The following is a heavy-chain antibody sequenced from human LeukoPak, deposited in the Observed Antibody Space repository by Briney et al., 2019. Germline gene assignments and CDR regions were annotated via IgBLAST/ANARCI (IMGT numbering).Heavy chain of an antibody. Sequence: PGRSLRLSCAASGFTFSSYEMNWVRQAPGKGLEWVSYISSSGSTIYYADSVKGRFTISRDNSKNTLYLQMNSLRAEDTAVYYCAKAAAGTLAWGLGYYYYYMDVWGKGTTVTISS. CDR1: GFTFSSYE. J-gene: IGHJ6*03. V-gene: IGHV3-48*03. CDR2: ISSSGSTI. D-gene: IGHD6-13*01. CDR3: AKAAAGTLAWGLGYYYYYMDV.